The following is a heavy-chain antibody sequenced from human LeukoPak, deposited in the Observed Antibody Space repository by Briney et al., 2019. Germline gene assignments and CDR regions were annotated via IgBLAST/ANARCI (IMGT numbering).Heavy chain of an antibody. CDR2: IIPIFGAA. CDR3: ASVCTNGACLFDY. D-gene: IGHD2-8*01. V-gene: IGHV1-69*13. Sequence: SVKVSCKASGGTFSSCDISWVRQAPGQGREWMGGIIPIFGAANYAQKFQGRVTITADEYTSTDYMELSRLRSEDTAVYVCASVCTNGACLFDYWGQGTLVTVSS. CDR1: GGTFSSCD. J-gene: IGHJ4*02.